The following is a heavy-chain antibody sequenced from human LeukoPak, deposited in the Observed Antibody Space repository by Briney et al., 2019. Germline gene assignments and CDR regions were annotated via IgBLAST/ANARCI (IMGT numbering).Heavy chain of an antibody. V-gene: IGHV1-69*05. CDR3: ARAQAGNYDWPLDL. Sequence: SVKVSCKASGGTFSKYALSWVRQAPGQGLEWMGAIIPSLDTSNYPPKFQDRVTITTDESTSTAYMDLSSLRSDDTAVYYCARAQAGNYDWPLDLWGQGTLVTVSS. CDR1: GGTFSKYA. J-gene: IGHJ5*02. D-gene: IGHD5-12*01. CDR2: IIPSLDTS.